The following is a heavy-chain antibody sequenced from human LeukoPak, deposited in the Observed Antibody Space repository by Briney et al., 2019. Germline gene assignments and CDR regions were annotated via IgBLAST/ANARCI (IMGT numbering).Heavy chain of an antibody. V-gene: IGHV3-21*06. CDR2: TTSSSSYI. J-gene: IGHJ6*03. D-gene: IGHD1-26*01. CDR3: ARDPYSGSHSPAVYYYYMDV. CDR1: GFTFSSYN. Sequence: GGSLRLSCAASGFTFSSYNMNWVRQAPGKGLEWVSSTTSSSSYIYYADSVKGRFTISRDNAKNSLYLQMDSLRAEDTAVYYCARDPYSGSHSPAVYYYYMDVWGKGTTVTVSS.